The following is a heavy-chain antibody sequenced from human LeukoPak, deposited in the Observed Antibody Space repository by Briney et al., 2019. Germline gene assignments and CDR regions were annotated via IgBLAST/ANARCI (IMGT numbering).Heavy chain of an antibody. CDR2: ISSSSSYI. J-gene: IGHJ4*02. CDR1: GFTFSSYS. CDR3: ARDRLPYYYDSSGGGIDY. D-gene: IGHD3-22*01. V-gene: IGHV3-21*01. Sequence: GGSLRLSCAASGFTFSSYSMNWVRQAPGKGLEWVSSISSSSSYIYYADSVKGRFTISRDNAKNSLYLQMNSLRAEDTAVYYCARDRLPYYYDSSGGGIDYWGQGTLVTVSS.